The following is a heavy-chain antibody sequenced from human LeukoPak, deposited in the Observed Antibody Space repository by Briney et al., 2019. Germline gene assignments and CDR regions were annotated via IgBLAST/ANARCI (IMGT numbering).Heavy chain of an antibody. Sequence: SETLSLTCAVYGGSFSGYYWSWIRQPPGKGLEWIGEINHSGSTNYNPSLKSRVTISVDTSKNQFSLKLSSVTAADTAVYYCARANPTQTNYWGQGTLVTVSS. V-gene: IGHV4-34*01. CDR2: INHSGST. J-gene: IGHJ4*02. CDR1: GGSFSGYY. CDR3: ARANPTQTNY. D-gene: IGHD1-14*01.